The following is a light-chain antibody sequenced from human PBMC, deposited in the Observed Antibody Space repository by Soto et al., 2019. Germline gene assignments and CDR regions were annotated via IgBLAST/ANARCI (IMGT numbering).Light chain of an antibody. CDR1: SSDVGAYIY. V-gene: IGLV2-11*01. J-gene: IGLJ2*01. CDR3: CSYAGSSLI. Sequence: QSVLTQPRSVSGSPGQSVTISCTGTSSDVGAYIYDSWYQQDPGKAPKLMIYDVSKRPSGVPDRFSGSKSGNTASLTISGLQAEDEADYYCCSYAGSSLIFGGGTKLTVL. CDR2: DVS.